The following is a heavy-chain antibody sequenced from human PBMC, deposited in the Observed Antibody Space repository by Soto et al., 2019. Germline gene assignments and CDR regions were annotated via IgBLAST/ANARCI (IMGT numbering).Heavy chain of an antibody. CDR1: GGSVSSSMDY. CDR2: IYYSGST. J-gene: IGHJ4*02. D-gene: IGHD1-26*01. V-gene: IGHV4-39*01. CDR3: ARRGGVGATTYDY. Sequence: PSESLSLSCAVSGGSVSSSMDYLGWIRQPPGKGLEWIGSIYYSGSTYYNPSLKSRVTISVDTSKNQFSLKLSSVTAADTAVYYCARRGGVGATTYDYWGQGTLVTVSS.